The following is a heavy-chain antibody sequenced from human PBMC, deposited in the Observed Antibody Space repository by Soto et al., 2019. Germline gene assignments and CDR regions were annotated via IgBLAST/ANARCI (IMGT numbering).Heavy chain of an antibody. CDR1: GFTFSSYA. CDR2: ISGSGGST. D-gene: IGHD6-6*01. J-gene: IGHJ4*02. V-gene: IGHV3-23*01. Sequence: QPLASLILSYPSSGFTFSSYAMSWFHKAPGKGLELVSAISGSGGSTYYADSVKGRFTISRDNSKNTLYLQMNSLRAEDTAVYYCAKGGRSSSSHWAHWGQGTLVTSPQ. CDR3: AKGGRSSSSHWAH.